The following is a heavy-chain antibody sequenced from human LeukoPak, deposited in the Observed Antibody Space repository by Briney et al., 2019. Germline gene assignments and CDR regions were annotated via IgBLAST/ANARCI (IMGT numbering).Heavy chain of an antibody. CDR2: ISGSGGST. CDR3: AKRGVVIRVILVGFHKEAYYFDS. D-gene: IGHD3-22*01. Sequence: GGSLRLSCAVSGIALSNYGMSWVRQAPGKGLEWVAGISGSGGSTNYADSVKGRFSISRDNPKNTLYLQMNSLRAEDTAVYFCAKRGVVIRVILVGFHKEAYYFDSWGQGALVTVSS. V-gene: IGHV3-23*01. J-gene: IGHJ4*02. CDR1: GIALSNYG.